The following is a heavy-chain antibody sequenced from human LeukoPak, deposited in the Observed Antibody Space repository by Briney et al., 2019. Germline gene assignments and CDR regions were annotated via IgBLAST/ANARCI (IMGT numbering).Heavy chain of an antibody. CDR1: GFTFSSYE. CDR2: ISSSGSTI. Sequence: GGSLRLSCAASGFTFSSYEVNWVRQAPGKGLEWVSYISSSGSTIYYADSVKGRFTISRDNAKNSLYLQMNSLRAEDTAVYYCARDLIAAATYYYYGMNVWGQGTTVTVSS. CDR3: ARDLIAAATYYYYGMNV. J-gene: IGHJ6*02. V-gene: IGHV3-48*03. D-gene: IGHD6-13*01.